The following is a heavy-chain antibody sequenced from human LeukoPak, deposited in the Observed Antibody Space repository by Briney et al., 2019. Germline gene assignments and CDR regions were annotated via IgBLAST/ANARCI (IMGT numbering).Heavy chain of an antibody. CDR1: GFTFSSYA. Sequence: GGSLRLSCAASGFTFSSYAMSWVRQAPGKGLEWVSAISGSGGSTYYADSVKGRFTISRDNAKNSLYLQMNSLRAEDTAVYYCARGRNYYGSSPYGMDVWGKGTTVTVSS. J-gene: IGHJ6*04. V-gene: IGHV3-23*01. CDR2: ISGSGGST. D-gene: IGHD3-10*01. CDR3: ARGRNYYGSSPYGMDV.